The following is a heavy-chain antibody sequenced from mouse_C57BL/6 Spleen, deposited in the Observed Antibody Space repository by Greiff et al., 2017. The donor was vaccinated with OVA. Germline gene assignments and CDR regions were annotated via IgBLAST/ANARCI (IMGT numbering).Heavy chain of an antibody. CDR1: GYTFTDYY. V-gene: IGHV1-26*01. J-gene: IGHJ3*01. CDR3: ARADYGSSYGY. CDR2: INPNNGGT. Sequence: VQLQQSGPELVKPGASVKISCKASGYTFTDYYMNWVKQSHGKSLEWIGDINPNNGGTSYNQKFKGKATLTVDKSSSTAYMELRSLTSEDSAVYYCARADYGSSYGYWGQGTLVTVSA. D-gene: IGHD1-1*01.